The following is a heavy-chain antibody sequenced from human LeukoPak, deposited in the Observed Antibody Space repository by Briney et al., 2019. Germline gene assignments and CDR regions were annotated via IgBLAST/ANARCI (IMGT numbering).Heavy chain of an antibody. CDR3: ASNVLRYFDWNPFDY. CDR1: GYTFTGYY. J-gene: IGHJ4*02. CDR2: INPNSGGT. Sequence: ASVKVSCKASGYTFTGYYMHWVRQAPGQGLEWMGRINPNSGGTNYAQKFQVRVTMTRDTSISTAYMELSRLRSDDTAVYYCASNVLRYFDWNPFDYWGQGTLVTVSS. V-gene: IGHV1-2*06. D-gene: IGHD3-9*01.